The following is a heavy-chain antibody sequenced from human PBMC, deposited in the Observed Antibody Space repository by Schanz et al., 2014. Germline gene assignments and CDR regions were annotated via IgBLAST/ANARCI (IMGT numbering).Heavy chain of an antibody. Sequence: EVQLVESGGGVVRPGGSLRLSCAASGFTFGDYAMTWVRQAPGKGLEWVSAINTGVNTYYADSVRGRFTISRDNSKNTLFLQMNSLRVEDSAIYYCAKDISDTSGKDDYWGQGTLVTVSS. V-gene: IGHV3-23*04. CDR3: AKDISDTSGKDDY. CDR2: INTGVNT. J-gene: IGHJ4*02. D-gene: IGHD3-22*01. CDR1: GFTFGDYA.